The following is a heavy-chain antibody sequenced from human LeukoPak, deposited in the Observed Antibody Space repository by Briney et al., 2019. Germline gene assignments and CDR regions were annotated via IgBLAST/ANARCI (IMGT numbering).Heavy chain of an antibody. CDR1: GFTFSSYD. J-gene: IGHJ2*01. CDR2: IDPAGNT. Sequence: PAGSPSLSCVASGFTFSSYDMHWVRQPTGKGLEWISAIDPAGNTWYSDSVKGRFTISREDAKSSLFLQMNGLRAADTAVYYCVREPSYTGTWWYPDLWGRGTLVTVSS. CDR3: VREPSYTGTWWYPDL. D-gene: IGHD1-14*01. V-gene: IGHV3-13*04.